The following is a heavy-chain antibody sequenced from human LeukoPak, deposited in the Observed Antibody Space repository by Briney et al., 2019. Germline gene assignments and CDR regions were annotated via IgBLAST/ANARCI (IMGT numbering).Heavy chain of an antibody. Sequence: GGSLRLSCAASGFTFSSYWMSWVRQAPGKGLEWVANIKQDGSDKYYVDSVKGRFTISRDNAKNSLYLQMNSLRAEDTAVYYCARDRTGSGWYKDYWGQGTLVTVSS. CDR2: IKQDGSDK. V-gene: IGHV3-7*04. D-gene: IGHD6-19*01. CDR1: GFTFSSYW. CDR3: ARDRTGSGWYKDY. J-gene: IGHJ4*02.